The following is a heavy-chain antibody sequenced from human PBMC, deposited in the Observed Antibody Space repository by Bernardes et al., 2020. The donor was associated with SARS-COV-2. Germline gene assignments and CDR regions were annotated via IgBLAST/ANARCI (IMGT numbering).Heavy chain of an antibody. D-gene: IGHD7-27*01. V-gene: IGHV3-11*03. J-gene: IGHJ6*02. CDR2: ISSSSYT. CDR3: ARSDHGNGGGGMDV. Sequence: GGSLRLSCAASGFTFSDYYMSWIRQAPGKGLEWVSYISSSSYTNYADSVKGRFTISRDNAKNSLYLQMNSLRAEDTAVYYCARSDHGNGGGGMDVWGQGTTVTVSS. CDR1: GFTFSDYY.